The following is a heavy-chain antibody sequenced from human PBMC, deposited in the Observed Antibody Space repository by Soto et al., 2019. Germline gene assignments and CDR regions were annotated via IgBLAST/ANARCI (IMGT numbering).Heavy chain of an antibody. J-gene: IGHJ6*02. V-gene: IGHV4-34*01. Sequence: KSSETLSLTCAVYGGSFSGYYWSWIRQPPGKGLEWIGEINHSGSTNYNPSLKSRVTISVDTPKNQFSLKLSSVTAADTAVYYCASNQIVVVPATPSSFYYYYGMDVWGQGTTVTVSS. CDR3: ASNQIVVVPATPSSFYYYYGMDV. D-gene: IGHD2-2*01. CDR1: GGSFSGYY. CDR2: INHSGST.